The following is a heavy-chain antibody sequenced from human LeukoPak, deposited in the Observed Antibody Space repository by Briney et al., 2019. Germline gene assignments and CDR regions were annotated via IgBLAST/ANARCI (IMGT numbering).Heavy chain of an antibody. Sequence: GGSLRLSCAASGFSLSTYWMHWVRQAPGKGLVWVSRINPDGSSPNYADSVKGRFTISRDNAKNTLYLQMNSLRAEDTAVYYCVRDFAPQTHSSGWYDYWGQGTLVTVSS. CDR1: GFSLSTYW. CDR2: INPDGSSP. CDR3: VRDFAPQTHSSGWYDY. D-gene: IGHD6-19*01. V-gene: IGHV3-74*01. J-gene: IGHJ4*02.